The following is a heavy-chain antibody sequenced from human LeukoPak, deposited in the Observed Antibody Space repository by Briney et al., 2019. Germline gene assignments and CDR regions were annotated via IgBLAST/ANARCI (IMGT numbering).Heavy chain of an antibody. Sequence: SETLSLTCTVSGGSISAYYWNWIRQPPGKGLEWIAYIHYSGNTNHNPSLNSRVAISLDTSKKQFSLKLSSVTAADTAGYYCAGWVAISRNFDLWGRGPLVTVSS. CDR3: AGWVAISRNFDL. D-gene: IGHD5-12*01. CDR2: IHYSGNT. CDR1: GGSISAYY. J-gene: IGHJ2*01. V-gene: IGHV4-59*01.